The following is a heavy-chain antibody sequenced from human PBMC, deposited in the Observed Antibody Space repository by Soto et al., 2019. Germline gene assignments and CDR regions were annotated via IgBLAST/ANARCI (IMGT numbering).Heavy chain of an antibody. V-gene: IGHV4-59*01. D-gene: IGHD6-6*01. J-gene: IGHJ6*02. CDR1: GGSLSSYY. CDR2: IYYSGST. CDR3: ASASSSTDYGMDV. Sequence: RSLTCTVSGGSLSSYYWSWIRQPPGKGLEWIGYIYYSGSTNYNPSLKSRVTISVDTTKNQFSLKLSSVTAADTAVYYCASASSSTDYGMDVWGQGTTVTVSS.